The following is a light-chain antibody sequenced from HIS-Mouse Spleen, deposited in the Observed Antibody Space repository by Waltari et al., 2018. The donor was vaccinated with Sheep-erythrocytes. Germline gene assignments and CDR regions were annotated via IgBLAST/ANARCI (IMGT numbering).Light chain of an antibody. CDR3: CSYAGSYNHV. V-gene: IGLV2-11*02. CDR1: SSDVGGYTY. CDR2: DVS. Sequence: QSALNPPRSVSGSPGQSVTISCTGTSSDVGGYTYVSWYQQHPGKAPKLMIYDVSKRPSGVPDRFSGSKSGNTASLTISGLQAEDEADYYCCSYAGSYNHVFATGTKVTVL. J-gene: IGLJ1*01.